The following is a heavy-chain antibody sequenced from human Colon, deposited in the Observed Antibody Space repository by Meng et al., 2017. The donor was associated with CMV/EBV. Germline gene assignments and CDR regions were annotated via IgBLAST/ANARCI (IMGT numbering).Heavy chain of an antibody. Sequence: PCRVKPAGTPTLACEFTGGSMDIGTGWMGYRQPRGKGLEGIGEIYHGWSTNYNPSLKSRVTISVDKSKNQFSLKLSSVTAADTAVYYCARDLGAGYNWNYRYNWFDPWGQGTLVTVSS. J-gene: IGHJ5*02. CDR1: GGSMDIGTG. CDR2: IYHGWST. V-gene: IGHV4-4*02. CDR3: ARDLGAGYNWNYRYNWFDP. D-gene: IGHD1-7*01.